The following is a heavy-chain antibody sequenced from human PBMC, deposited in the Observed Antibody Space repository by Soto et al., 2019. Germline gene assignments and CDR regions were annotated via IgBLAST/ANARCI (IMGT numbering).Heavy chain of an antibody. V-gene: IGHV3-11*03. CDR2: ISSSSTYT. Sequence: GGSLRLSCAASGFTFSDYYMSWIRQAPGKGLEWVSYISSSSTYTNYADSVKGRFTISRDNAKNSLYLQMNSLRPEDTAVYSCARMTTVTSWFDPWGQGTLVTVSS. J-gene: IGHJ5*02. D-gene: IGHD4-17*01. CDR3: ARMTTVTSWFDP. CDR1: GFTFSDYY.